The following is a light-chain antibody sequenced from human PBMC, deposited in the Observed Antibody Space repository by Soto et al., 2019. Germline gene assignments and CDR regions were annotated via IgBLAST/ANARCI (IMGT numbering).Light chain of an antibody. CDR1: QSVNNW. Sequence: DIQMTQSPSSLSASVGDRVTITCRASQSVNNWLAWYQQKPGKAPSLLIYGASSLESGVPSRFSGSRSGTEFTLTISSLHPDDFATYYCQEYNSFSLTFGQGTKVDIK. CDR2: GAS. J-gene: IGKJ1*01. V-gene: IGKV1-5*01. CDR3: QEYNSFSLT.